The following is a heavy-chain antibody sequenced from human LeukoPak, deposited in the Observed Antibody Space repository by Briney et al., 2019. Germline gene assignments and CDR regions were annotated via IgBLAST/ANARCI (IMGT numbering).Heavy chain of an antibody. CDR1: GGTFSSYA. J-gene: IGHJ4*02. CDR3: ARGLDGITDY. V-gene: IGHV1-69*13. D-gene: IGHD1-14*01. Sequence: GASVKVSCKASGGTFSSYAISWVRQAPGQGLEWMGGIIPIFGTANYAQKFQGRVAITADESTSTAYMELSSLRTEDTAVYYCARGLDGITDYWGQGTLVTVSS. CDR2: IIPIFGTA.